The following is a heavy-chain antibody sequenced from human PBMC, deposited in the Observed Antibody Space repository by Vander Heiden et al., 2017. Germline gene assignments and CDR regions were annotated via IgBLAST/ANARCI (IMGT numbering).Heavy chain of an antibody. V-gene: IGHV3-23*01. CDR1: GLTVSTYD. CDR2: ISGSGRST. CDR3: AKESNGYYIFDH. D-gene: IGHD3-22*01. J-gene: IGHJ4*02. Sequence: EVQLLASGGGLGQPGGSLRLSCAASGLTVSTYDMSWVRQAPGKGLEWVSGISGSGRSTYYADSVKGRFTISRDNSKNTLYLQMTSLRAEETAVYYCAKESNGYYIFDHWGQGTLVTVSS.